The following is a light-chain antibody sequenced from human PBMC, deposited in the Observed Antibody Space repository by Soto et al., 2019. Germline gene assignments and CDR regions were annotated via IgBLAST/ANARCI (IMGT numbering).Light chain of an antibody. CDR1: QSAGNF. Sequence: EIVMTQSPATLSVSPGETASLSCRASQSAGNFLAWYQQKPGQAPRLLIYDASNRATGIPARFSGSGSGTDFTLTISSLEPEDFAVYYCQQRSNWPRSITFGQGTRLEI. CDR2: DAS. J-gene: IGKJ5*01. V-gene: IGKV3-11*01. CDR3: QQRSNWPRSIT.